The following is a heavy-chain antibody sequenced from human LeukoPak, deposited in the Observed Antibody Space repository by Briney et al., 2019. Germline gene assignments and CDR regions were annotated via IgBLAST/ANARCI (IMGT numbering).Heavy chain of an antibody. CDR2: ISSSSSTI. V-gene: IGHV3-48*01. J-gene: IGHJ4*02. Sequence: PGGSLRLSCAASGFTFSSYSMNWVRQAPGKGLEWVSYISSSSSTIYYADSVKGRFTISRDNSKNTLYLQMNSLRAEDTAVYYCARDFGAGGTANFDYWGQGTLVTVSS. D-gene: IGHD2-21*02. CDR3: ARDFGAGGTANFDY. CDR1: GFTFSSYS.